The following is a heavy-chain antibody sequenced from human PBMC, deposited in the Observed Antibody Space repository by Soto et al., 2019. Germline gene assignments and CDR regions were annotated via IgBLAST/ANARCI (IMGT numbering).Heavy chain of an antibody. V-gene: IGHV3-33*01. CDR2: IRFDGSNI. D-gene: IGHD2-15*01. CDR1: GSIFRGYG. J-gene: IGHJ4*02. CDR3: ARDGIGSAAFWGYLDF. Sequence: QVQLVESGGGVVQPGKSLRLSCAAPGSIFRGYGMHWVRQAPGKGLEWVAIIRFDGSNIKYADAVMGRFTISRDNSKNMLYLEMYSLRVEDTAIYYCARDGIGSAAFWGYLDFWGQGTLVTVSS.